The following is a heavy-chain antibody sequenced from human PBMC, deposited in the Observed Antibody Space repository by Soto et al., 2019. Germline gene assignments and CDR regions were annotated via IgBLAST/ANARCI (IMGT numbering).Heavy chain of an antibody. CDR3: AIDLSDTAMVLGYWYFDF. Sequence: GGSLRLSCAASGFTFSDYYMSWIRQAPGKGLEWVSYISSSSSYTNYADSVKGRFTISTDNAKNSLYLQMNSLRAEDTAVYYCAIDLSDTAMVLGYWYFDFWGRGTLVTVSS. D-gene: IGHD5-18*01. CDR2: ISSSSSYT. V-gene: IGHV3-11*06. J-gene: IGHJ2*01. CDR1: GFTFSDYY.